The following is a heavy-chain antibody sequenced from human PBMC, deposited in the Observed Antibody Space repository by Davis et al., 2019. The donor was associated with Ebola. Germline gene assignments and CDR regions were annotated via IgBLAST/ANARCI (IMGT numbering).Heavy chain of an antibody. CDR1: GYTFTGYY. CDR3: ARVSGDYTTFDY. V-gene: IGHV1-2*04. CDR2: INPNSGGT. J-gene: IGHJ4*02. D-gene: IGHD4-17*01. Sequence: AASVKVSCKASGYTFTGYYMHWVRQAPGQGLEWMGWINPNSGGTNYAQKFQGWVTMTRETPISTAYMELSRLRSDDTAVYYCARVSGDYTTFDYWGQGTLVTVSS.